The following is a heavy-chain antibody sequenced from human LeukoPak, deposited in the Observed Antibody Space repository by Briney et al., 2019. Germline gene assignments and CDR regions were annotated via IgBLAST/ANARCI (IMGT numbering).Heavy chain of an antibody. CDR1: GGSISSYY. D-gene: IGHD3-10*01. J-gene: IGHJ3*02. CDR3: ARDQAQLWFGGAFDI. V-gene: IGHV4-59*01. Sequence: SETLSLTCTVSGGSISSYYWSWIRRPPGKGLEWIGYIYYSGSTNYNPSLKSRVTISVDTSKNQFSLKLSSVTAADTAVYYCARDQAQLWFGGAFDIWGQGTMVTVSS. CDR2: IYYSGST.